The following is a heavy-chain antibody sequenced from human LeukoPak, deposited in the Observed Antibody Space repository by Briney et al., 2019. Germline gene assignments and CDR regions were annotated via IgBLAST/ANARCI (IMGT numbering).Heavy chain of an antibody. D-gene: IGHD1-26*01. Sequence: SQTLSLTCAVSGGSISSGGYSWSWIRQSPGKGLEWIGYIYPGGTTSYNPSLTSRVTISLDRSRSQFSLKLSSVTAADTAVYYCARQVGSSRIDYWGQGTLVTVSS. CDR2: IYPGGTT. CDR1: GGSISSGGYS. V-gene: IGHV4-30-2*06. CDR3: ARQVGSSRIDY. J-gene: IGHJ4*02.